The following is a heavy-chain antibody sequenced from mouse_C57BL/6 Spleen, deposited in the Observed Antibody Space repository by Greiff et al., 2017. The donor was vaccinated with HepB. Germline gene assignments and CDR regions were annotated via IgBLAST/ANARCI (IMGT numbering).Heavy chain of an antibody. J-gene: IGHJ3*01. V-gene: IGHV1-54*01. CDR3: ARGDYDYDDGGAWFAY. D-gene: IGHD2-4*01. Sequence: VQLQQSGAELVRPGTSVKVSCKASGYAFTNYLIEWVKQRPGQGLEWIGVINTGSGGTNYNEKFKGKATLTADKSSSTADMQLSSLTSEDSAVYFCARGDYDYDDGGAWFAYWGQGTLVTVSA. CDR2: INTGSGGT. CDR1: GYAFTNYL.